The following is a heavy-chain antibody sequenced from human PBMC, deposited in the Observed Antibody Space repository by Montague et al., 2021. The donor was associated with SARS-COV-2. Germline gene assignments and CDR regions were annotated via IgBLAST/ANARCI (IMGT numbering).Heavy chain of an antibody. V-gene: IGHV4-59*01. D-gene: IGHD2-15*01. CDR2: IYYSGST. CDR1: GGSISSYY. Sequence: SETLSLTCTVSGGSISSYYWSWIRQPPGKGLGWIGYIYYSGSTNYNPSLKNRVTISVDTSKNQFSLKLSSVTAADTAVYYCARDSGGSSPEDWLGFDPWGQGTLVTVSS. J-gene: IGHJ5*02. CDR3: ARDSGGSSPEDWLGFDP.